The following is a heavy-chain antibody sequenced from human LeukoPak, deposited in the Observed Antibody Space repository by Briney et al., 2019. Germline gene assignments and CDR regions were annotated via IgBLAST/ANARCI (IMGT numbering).Heavy chain of an antibody. Sequence: QPGRSLRLSCAASGFTFSSYAMHWVRQAPGKGLEWVAVISYDGSNKYYADSVKGRFTISRDNSKNTLYLQMNSLRAEDTAVYYSARSTWNQVAPFDYWGQGTLVTVSS. CDR3: ARSTWNQVAPFDY. CDR1: GFTFSSYA. D-gene: IGHD1-14*01. J-gene: IGHJ4*02. CDR2: ISYDGSNK. V-gene: IGHV3-30-3*01.